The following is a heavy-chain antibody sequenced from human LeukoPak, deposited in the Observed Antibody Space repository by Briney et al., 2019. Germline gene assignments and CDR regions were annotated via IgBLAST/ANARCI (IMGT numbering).Heavy chain of an antibody. V-gene: IGHV4-34*01. CDR2: VYHSGNT. D-gene: IGHD2-2*01. J-gene: IGHJ6*03. CDR3: ARVRKGYCSSTTCYDRFYYYYIDV. CDR1: GGSFSGYY. Sequence: SETLSLTCAVYGGSFSGYYWTWIRQPPGKGLEWIGEVYHSGNTNYSPSLKSRITISVDTSKNQSSLRLRSATAADTAVYYCARVRKGYCSSTTCYDRFYYYYIDVWDKGTTVTVSS.